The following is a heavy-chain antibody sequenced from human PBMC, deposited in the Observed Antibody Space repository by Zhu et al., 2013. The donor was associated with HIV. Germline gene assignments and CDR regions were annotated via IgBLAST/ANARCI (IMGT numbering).Heavy chain of an antibody. CDR2: MNPNSGNT. Sequence: VKVSCKASGYTFTSYDITWVRQATGQGLEWMGWMNPNSGNTGYAQKFQGRVTITRNTSISTAYMELSSLRSEDTAVYYCARGHYYGSGSYYNGDAFDIWGQGTMVTVSS. V-gene: IGHV1-8*03. CDR3: ARGHYYGSGSYYNGDAFDI. J-gene: IGHJ3*02. CDR1: GYTFTSYD. D-gene: IGHD3-10*01.